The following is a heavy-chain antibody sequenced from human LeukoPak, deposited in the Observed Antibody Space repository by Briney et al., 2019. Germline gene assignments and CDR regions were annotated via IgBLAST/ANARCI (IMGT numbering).Heavy chain of an antibody. CDR1: GGSISGYY. CDR2: IYYSGST. D-gene: IGHD3-10*01. CDR3: ARIMAVRGAPDYFHYGIDV. V-gene: IGHV4-59*01. J-gene: IGHJ6*02. Sequence: SETLSLTCTVSGGSISGYYWTWIRQPPGKGLECIGYIYYSGSTNYNPSLKSRGTISVDTSKNQFSLRLSSVTAADTAVYFCARIMAVRGAPDYFHYGIDVWGQGTTVTVSS.